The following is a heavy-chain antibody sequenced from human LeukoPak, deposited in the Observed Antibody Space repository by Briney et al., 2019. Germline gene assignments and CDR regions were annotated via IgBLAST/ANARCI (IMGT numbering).Heavy chain of an antibody. D-gene: IGHD6-13*01. CDR2: INPNSGGT. J-gene: IGHJ4*02. CDR3: ARVKYSSSLLGFDY. V-gene: IGHV1-2*02. CDR1: GYTFTGYY. Sequence: ASVKVSCKASGYTFTGYYMHWVGQAPGQGLEWMGWINPNSGGTNYAQKFQGRVTMTRDTSISTAYMELSRLRSDDTAVYYCARVKYSSSLLGFDYWGQGTLVTVSS.